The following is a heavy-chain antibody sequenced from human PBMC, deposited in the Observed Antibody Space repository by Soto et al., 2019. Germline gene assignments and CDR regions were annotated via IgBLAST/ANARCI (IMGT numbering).Heavy chain of an antibody. Sequence: SETLSLTCTVLGASVSSGTYYWRWIRQAPGKGLEWVGHIYYTGSTNYNPSLNNRVTISVDTSKNHFSLQLTSVTAADTAVYYCARGAGFSYASTWFDIWGQGTLVTVSS. J-gene: IGHJ5*02. CDR2: IYYTGST. V-gene: IGHV4-61*03. CDR3: ARGAGFSYASTWFDI. D-gene: IGHD5-18*01. CDR1: GASVSSGTYY.